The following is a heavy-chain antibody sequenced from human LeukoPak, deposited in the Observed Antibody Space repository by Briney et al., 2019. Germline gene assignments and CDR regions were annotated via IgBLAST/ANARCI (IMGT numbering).Heavy chain of an antibody. Sequence: GGSLRLSCAASGFTFSSYGMHWVRQAPGKGLEWVAFIRYDGSNKYYADSVKGRFTISRDNSKNTLYPQMNSLRAEDTAVYYCARLTIVGATEAFDIWGQGTMVTVSS. CDR3: ARLTIVGATEAFDI. CDR1: GFTFSSYG. D-gene: IGHD1-26*01. V-gene: IGHV3-30*02. J-gene: IGHJ3*02. CDR2: IRYDGSNK.